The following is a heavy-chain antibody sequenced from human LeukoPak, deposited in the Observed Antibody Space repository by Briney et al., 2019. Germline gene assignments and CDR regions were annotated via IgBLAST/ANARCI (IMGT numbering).Heavy chain of an antibody. CDR1: GGSVSSGSYY. CDR2: IYYSGST. J-gene: IGHJ4*02. CDR3: ARWAAAWYGDY. Sequence: SETLFLTCTVSGGSVSSGSYYWSWIRQPPGKGLEWIGYIYYSGSTNYNPSLKSRVTISVDTTKNQFSLRLSSVTAADTAVYYCARWAAAWYGDYWGQGTLVTVSS. V-gene: IGHV4-61*01. D-gene: IGHD6-13*01.